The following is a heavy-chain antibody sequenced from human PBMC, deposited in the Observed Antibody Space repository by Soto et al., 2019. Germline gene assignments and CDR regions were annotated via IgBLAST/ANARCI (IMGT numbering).Heavy chain of an antibody. CDR3: AKTSSGWENDQFEY. CDR1: VFTFSSYA. V-gene: IGHV3-23*01. J-gene: IGHJ4*02. Sequence: PVGSLRLSCAASVFTFSSYAMSWVRHSPGKGLEWVSAISGSGGSTYYADSVKGRFTISRDNSKNTLYLQMNSLRAEDTAVYYCAKTSSGWENDQFEYWGQGTLFTVSS. D-gene: IGHD6-19*01. CDR2: ISGSGGST.